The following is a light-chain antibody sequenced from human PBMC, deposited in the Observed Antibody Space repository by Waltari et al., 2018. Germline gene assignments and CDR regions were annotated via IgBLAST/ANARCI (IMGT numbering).Light chain of an antibody. Sequence: DILLTQSPSFLSASVGDRISITCRASQDISNYLAWLQQKPGKAPKVLIYAASSLQSGVPARFSGSGSGAEFTLTISSLQSEDFATYYCQQFESYPRTFGPGTAVDIK. V-gene: IGKV1-9*01. CDR1: QDISNY. CDR2: AAS. CDR3: QQFESYPRT. J-gene: IGKJ3*01.